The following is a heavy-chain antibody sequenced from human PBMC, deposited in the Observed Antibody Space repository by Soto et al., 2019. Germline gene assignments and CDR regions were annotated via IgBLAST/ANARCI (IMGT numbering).Heavy chain of an antibody. V-gene: IGHV3-23*01. CDR2: ISVSGGTT. CDR1: GFSFRKYA. D-gene: IGHD5-18*01. Sequence: GGSLRLSCVGSGFSFRKYAMSWVRQAPGKGLGWVSGISVSGGTTYYADSVKGRFTISRDNSESTLSLQMNSLRADDTAVYHCAKTWGSALDYYFDNWGQGTRVTVSS. J-gene: IGHJ4*02. CDR3: AKTWGSALDYYFDN.